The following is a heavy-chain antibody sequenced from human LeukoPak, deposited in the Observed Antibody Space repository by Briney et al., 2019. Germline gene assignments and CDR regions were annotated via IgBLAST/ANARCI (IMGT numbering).Heavy chain of an antibody. V-gene: IGHV3-7*01. D-gene: IGHD3-10*01. Sequence: GGSLRLSCVASGFTFNYFWMNWVRQAPGKGLEWVANIKEDESDKNYVDSVKGRFTISRDNAKNSLYLQMNSLRADDTAVYYCARVADYYGSANFDYWGQGTLVTVSS. J-gene: IGHJ4*02. CDR3: ARVADYYGSANFDY. CDR1: GFTFNYFW. CDR2: IKEDESDK.